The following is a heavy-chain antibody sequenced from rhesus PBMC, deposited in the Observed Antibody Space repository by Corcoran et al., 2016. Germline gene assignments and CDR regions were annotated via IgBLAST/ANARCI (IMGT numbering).Heavy chain of an antibody. CDR1: GGSISDSYY. CDR3: ARDPVLQYYFDY. Sequence: QVQLQESGPGLVKPSETLSLTCAVSGGSISDSYYWSWIRQPPGKGLEGLGYIYGSGGSTYYNPALKSRVTSSTDTSKNQVSLKLSAVTAADTAVYYCARDPVLQYYFDYWGQGVLVTVSS. CDR2: IYGSGGST. J-gene: IGHJ4*01. D-gene: IGHD3-3*01. V-gene: IGHV4-106*01.